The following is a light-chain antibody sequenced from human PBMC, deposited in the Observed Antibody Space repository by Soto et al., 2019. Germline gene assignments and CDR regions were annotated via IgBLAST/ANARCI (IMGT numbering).Light chain of an antibody. Sequence: EIVLTQSPGTLSWSPGERATLSCRASQSVDSRCLAWYQQKPGQAPRLLLYGASSSATGIPDRFSGSESGTEFTLTISSLEPEDFAVYYCQQYGTSPRTLGQGTRVEIK. CDR1: QSVDSRC. CDR2: GAS. CDR3: QQYGTSPRT. J-gene: IGKJ1*01. V-gene: IGKV3-20*01.